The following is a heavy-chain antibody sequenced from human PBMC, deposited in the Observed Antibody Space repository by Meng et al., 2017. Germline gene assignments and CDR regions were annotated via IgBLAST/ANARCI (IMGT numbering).Heavy chain of an antibody. D-gene: IGHD3-10*01. CDR1: GYSFTSYW. Sequence: KVSCKGSGYSFTSYWIGWVRQMPGKGLEWMGIIYPGDSDTRYSPSFQGQVTISADKSISTAYLQWSSLTASDTAMYYCAGILWFGEYPQYYWGQGTLVTVSS. CDR2: IYPGDSDT. J-gene: IGHJ4*02. V-gene: IGHV5-51*01. CDR3: AGILWFGEYPQYY.